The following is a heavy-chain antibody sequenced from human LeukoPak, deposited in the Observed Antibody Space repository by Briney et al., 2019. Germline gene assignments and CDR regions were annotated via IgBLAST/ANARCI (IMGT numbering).Heavy chain of an antibody. Sequence: GGSLRLSCAASGFSFSSYTMNWVRQAPGRGLEWVSSITSSSTYIYYADSVRGRFTVSRDNAKNALYLQMNSLRAEDTAVYFCARDLDYYDGSGYSSSSLDYWGQGTLLTVSS. CDR3: ARDLDYYDGSGYSSSSLDY. CDR2: ITSSSTYI. V-gene: IGHV3-21*01. D-gene: IGHD3-22*01. CDR1: GFSFSSYT. J-gene: IGHJ4*02.